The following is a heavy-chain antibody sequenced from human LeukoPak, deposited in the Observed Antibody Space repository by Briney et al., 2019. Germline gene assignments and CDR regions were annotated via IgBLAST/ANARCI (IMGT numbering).Heavy chain of an antibody. CDR2: ISSSSSYI. CDR3: ARADSYDYVWGSYIGLFDY. V-gene: IGHV3-21*01. Sequence: GGSLRLSCAASGFTFSSYSMNWVRQAPGKGLEWVSSISSSSSYIYYADSVKGRFTISGDNAKNSLYLQMNSLRAEDTAVYYCARADSYDYVWGSYIGLFDYWGQGTLVTVSS. D-gene: IGHD3-16*01. CDR1: GFTFSSYS. J-gene: IGHJ4*02.